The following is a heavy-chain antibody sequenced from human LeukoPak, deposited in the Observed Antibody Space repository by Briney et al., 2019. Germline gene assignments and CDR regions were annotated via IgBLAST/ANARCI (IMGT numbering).Heavy chain of an antibody. CDR3: ARVAYGSGSYYYYYYYMDV. J-gene: IGHJ6*03. V-gene: IGHV1-8*02. D-gene: IGHD3-10*01. CDR1: GYTFTSYD. Sequence: GASVKVSCKASGYTFTSYDINWVRQATGQGLEWMGWMNPNSGNTGYAQKFQGRVTMTRNTSISTAYMELSSLRSEDTAVYYCARVAYGSGSYYYYYYYMDVWGKGTTVTVSS. CDR2: MNPNSGNT.